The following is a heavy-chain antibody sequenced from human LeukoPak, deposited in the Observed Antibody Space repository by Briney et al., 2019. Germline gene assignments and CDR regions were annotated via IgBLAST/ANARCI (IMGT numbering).Heavy chain of an antibody. J-gene: IGHJ4*02. CDR1: GYTFIHYY. D-gene: IGHD1-26*01. V-gene: IGHV1-2*02. CDR2: INPNSGGA. CDR3: ARVKGNGSQLRGTLDN. Sequence: SVKVSCKISGYTFIHYYLHWVRKAPGQGLEWMGWINPNSGGAFYSRDFQGRFSMSRDTSTSTVYMELRGLTSGDTAFYYCARVKGNGSQLRGTLDNWGQGTLVTVSS.